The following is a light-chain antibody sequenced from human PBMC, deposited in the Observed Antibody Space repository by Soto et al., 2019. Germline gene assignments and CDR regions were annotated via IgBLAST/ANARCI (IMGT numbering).Light chain of an antibody. CDR2: KAS. CDR3: QQYNSYSPWT. CDR1: QSISSW. Sequence: DIQMTQSPFTLSASVGDRVTITCRASQSISSWLAWYQQKPGKAPKLLIYKASSLESGVPSRFSGSGSGTEFTLTISSLQPDDFATYYCQQYNSYSPWTFGQGTKV. V-gene: IGKV1-5*03. J-gene: IGKJ1*01.